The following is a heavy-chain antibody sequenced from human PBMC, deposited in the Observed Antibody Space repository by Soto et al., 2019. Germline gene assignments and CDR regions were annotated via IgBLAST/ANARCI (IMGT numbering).Heavy chain of an antibody. Sequence: SETLSLTCTVSGGSISSGDYYWSWIRQPPGKGLEWIGYIYYSGSTYYNPSLKSRVTISVDTSKNQFSLKLSSVTAADTAVYYCARWPDPTYYYGSGCYFSWGQGTLVTVSS. V-gene: IGHV4-30-4*01. CDR2: IYYSGST. CDR3: ARWPDPTYYYGSGCYFS. J-gene: IGHJ5*02. D-gene: IGHD3-10*01. CDR1: GGSISSGDYY.